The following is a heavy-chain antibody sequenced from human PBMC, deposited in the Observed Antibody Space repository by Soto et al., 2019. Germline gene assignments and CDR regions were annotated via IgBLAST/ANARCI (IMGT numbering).Heavy chain of an antibody. V-gene: IGHV4-31*03. CDR1: GGSISSVGHY. J-gene: IGHJ6*02. CDR2: IYYSGST. Sequence: QVQLQESGPGLVKPSQTLSLTCSVSGGSISSVGHYWTWIRQQPGKGLEWIGYIYYSGSTDYNPSLKSRVTISVDRSKNQFSLNLSSVTAADTAIYYCARESGGYDSSTRYGLDVWGQGTTVTVSS. D-gene: IGHD6-25*01. CDR3: ARESGGYDSSTRYGLDV.